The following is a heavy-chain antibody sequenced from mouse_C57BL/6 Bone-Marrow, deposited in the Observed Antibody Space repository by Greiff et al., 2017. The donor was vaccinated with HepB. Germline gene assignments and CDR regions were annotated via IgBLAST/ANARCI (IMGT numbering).Heavy chain of an antibody. CDR3: AHYSNYVGNAMDY. J-gene: IGHJ4*01. CDR2: IHPNSGST. CDR1: GYTFTSYW. D-gene: IGHD2-5*01. Sequence: VQLQQPGAELVKPGASVKLSCKASGYTFTSYWMHWVKQRPGQGLEWIGMIHPNSGSTNYNEKFKSKATLTVDKSSSTAYMQLSSLTSEDSAIYYCAHYSNYVGNAMDYWGQGTSVTVSS. V-gene: IGHV1-64*01.